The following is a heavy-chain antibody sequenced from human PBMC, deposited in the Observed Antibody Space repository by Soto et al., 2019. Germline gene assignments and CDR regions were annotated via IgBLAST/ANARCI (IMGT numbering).Heavy chain of an antibody. CDR3: ARGYDYSRDYYYGMDV. D-gene: IGHD4-4*01. CDR2: INPNSGGT. CDR1: GYTFTGYY. Sequence: RASVKVSCKASGYTFTGYYMHWVRQAPGQGLEWMGWINPNSGGTNYAQKFQGRVTMTRDTSISTAYMELSRLRSDDTAVYYCARGYDYSRDYYYGMDVWGQGTTVTVSS. V-gene: IGHV1-2*02. J-gene: IGHJ6*02.